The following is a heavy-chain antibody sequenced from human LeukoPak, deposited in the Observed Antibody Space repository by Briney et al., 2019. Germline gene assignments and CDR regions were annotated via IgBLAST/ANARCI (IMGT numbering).Heavy chain of an antibody. CDR3: ATWDLSRKYCTNGVCYYYYGMDV. D-gene: IGHD2-8*01. CDR2: INPNSGGT. CDR1: GYNFTGYY. Sequence: ASVKVSCKASGYNFTGYYMHWVRQAPGQGLEWMGWINPNSGGTNYAQKFQGRVTMTRDTSISTAYMELSRLRSDDTAVYYCATWDLSRKYCTNGVCYYYYGMDVWGQGTAVTVSS. J-gene: IGHJ6*02. V-gene: IGHV1-2*02.